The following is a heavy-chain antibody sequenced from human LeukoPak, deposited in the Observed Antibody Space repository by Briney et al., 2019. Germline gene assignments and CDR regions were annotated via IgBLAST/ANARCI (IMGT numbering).Heavy chain of an antibody. CDR3: ARLLKYSGRFYCDS. CDR1: GGSISSSRHY. D-gene: IGHD1-26*01. V-gene: IGHV4-39*01. Sequence: SETLSLTCTVSGGSISSSRHYWGWIRQPPGKGLEWIGNIYYSGSTYYNPSLKSRVTITVDTSKNQFSLKLSSVTAADTAVYYCARLLKYSGRFYCDSWGQGTLVTVSS. CDR2: IYYSGST. J-gene: IGHJ4*02.